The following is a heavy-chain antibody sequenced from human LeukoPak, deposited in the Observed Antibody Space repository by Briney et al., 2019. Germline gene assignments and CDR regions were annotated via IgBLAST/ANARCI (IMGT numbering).Heavy chain of an antibody. D-gene: IGHD5-12*01. J-gene: IGHJ5*02. CDR2: IYTSGST. V-gene: IGHV4-4*09. CDR3: ARRGYSGYDNWFDP. CDR1: VGPISSYY. Sequence: PSVTLSLPCTVSVGPISSYYWSWMRQPPGKGLEGIGYIYTSGSTNYNPSLKSRVTISVDTSKNQFSLKLSSVTAADTAVYYCARRGYSGYDNWFDPWGQGTLVTVSS.